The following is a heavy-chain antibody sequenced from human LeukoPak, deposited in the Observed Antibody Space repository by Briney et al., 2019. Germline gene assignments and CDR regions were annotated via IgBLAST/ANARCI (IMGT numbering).Heavy chain of an antibody. Sequence: APVKVSCKASGYTFTNYDINWVRQAPGLGLEWMGWMNPKSGDTGYAQKFQGRVTMTRNTSITTAYIEVSSLRSEDTAVYYCARDPGVRFFDWSVDRWGQGTLVTVSS. CDR2: MNPKSGDT. CDR3: ARDPGVRFFDWSVDR. V-gene: IGHV1-8*01. CDR1: GYTFTNYD. D-gene: IGHD3-9*01. J-gene: IGHJ5*02.